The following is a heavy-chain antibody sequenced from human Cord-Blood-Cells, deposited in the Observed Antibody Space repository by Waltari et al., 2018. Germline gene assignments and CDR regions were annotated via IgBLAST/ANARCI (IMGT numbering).Heavy chain of an antibody. D-gene: IGHD6-13*01. CDR2: ISYDGSNK. CDR1: GFTFRSYR. V-gene: IGHV3-30*18. J-gene: IGHJ4*02. Sequence: VQLVESGGGVVQPVRFLRLSCAAPGFTFRSYRMHWVRPAQGTGLEWVAVISYDGSNKYYADAVKGRFTISRDNSKNTLYLQMNSLRAEDTAVYYCAKDRHPRIAAAGTNPDYWGQGTLVTVSS. CDR3: AKDRHPRIAAAGTNPDY.